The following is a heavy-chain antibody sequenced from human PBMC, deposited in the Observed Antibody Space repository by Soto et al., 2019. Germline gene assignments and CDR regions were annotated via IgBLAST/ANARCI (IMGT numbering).Heavy chain of an antibody. Sequence: EVQLVESGGGLVQPGGSLRLSCAASGFTFSSYSMNWVRQAPGKGLEWVSYISSSSTIYYADSVKGRFTISRDNAKNSLYLQMNSLRAEDTAVYYCARDRGVGAQITGAFDIWGQGTMVTVSS. J-gene: IGHJ3*02. V-gene: IGHV3-48*01. CDR1: GFTFSSYS. CDR3: ARDRGVGAQITGAFDI. CDR2: ISSSSTI. D-gene: IGHD1-26*01.